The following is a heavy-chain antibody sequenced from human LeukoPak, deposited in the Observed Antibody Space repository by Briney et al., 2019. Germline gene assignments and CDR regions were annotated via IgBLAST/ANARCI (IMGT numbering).Heavy chain of an antibody. D-gene: IGHD6-13*01. Sequence: GSLRLSCTASGFTFGDYAMSWVRQAPGKGLEWVGFIRSKAYGGTTEYAASVKGRFTISRDDSKSIAYLQMNSLKTEDTAVYYCTRYIAAPPYYFDYWGQGTLVTVSS. CDR2: IRSKAYGGTT. J-gene: IGHJ4*02. V-gene: IGHV3-49*04. CDR1: GFTFGDYA. CDR3: TRYIAAPPYYFDY.